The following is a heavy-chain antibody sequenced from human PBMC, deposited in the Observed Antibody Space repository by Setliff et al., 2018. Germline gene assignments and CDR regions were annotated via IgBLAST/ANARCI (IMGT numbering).Heavy chain of an antibody. CDR1: GYIFTSYG. V-gene: IGHV1-18*01. D-gene: IGHD2-2*01. CDR3: ARAPGTVVVPASRSAFDI. CDR2: ISSYNGKT. Sequence: GSVKVSCKASGYIFTSYGISWVRQAPGQGLEWMGWISSYNGKTNYAQKLQGRVTMTTDTSTSTAYMELRSLRSDDTAVYYCARAPGTVVVPASRSAFDIWGQGTMVTVSS. J-gene: IGHJ3*02.